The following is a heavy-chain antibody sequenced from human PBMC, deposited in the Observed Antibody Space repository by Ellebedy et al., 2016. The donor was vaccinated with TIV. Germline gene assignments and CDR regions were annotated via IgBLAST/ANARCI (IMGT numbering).Heavy chain of an antibody. D-gene: IGHD3-22*01. J-gene: IGHJ4*02. CDR1: GGTFSSYA. Sequence: SVKVSXXASGGTFSSYAISWVRQAPGQGLEWMGGIIPIFGTANYAQKFQGRVTITADESTSTAYMELSSLRSEDTAVYYCARDHYDSSGYPRYYFDYWGQGTLVTVSS. V-gene: IGHV1-69*13. CDR3: ARDHYDSSGYPRYYFDY. CDR2: IIPIFGTA.